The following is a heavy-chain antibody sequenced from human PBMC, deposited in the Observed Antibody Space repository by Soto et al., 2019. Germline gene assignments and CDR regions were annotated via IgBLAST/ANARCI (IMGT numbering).Heavy chain of an antibody. Sequence: PSEALSLTCSVSVSGGSISSGAYYWNWIRQYPGKGLEWIGYMYYSGSTYYNPSLKSRISISVDTSKNQFSLKLSSVTAADTAVYSCASSYSGYLDNWGQGTQVTVAS. CDR3: ASSYSGYLDN. CDR1: GGSISSGAYY. V-gene: IGHV4-31*03. J-gene: IGHJ4*02. D-gene: IGHD3-22*01. CDR2: MYYSGST.